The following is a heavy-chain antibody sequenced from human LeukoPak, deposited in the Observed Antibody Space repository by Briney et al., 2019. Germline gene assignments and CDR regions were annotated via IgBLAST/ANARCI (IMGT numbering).Heavy chain of an antibody. CDR3: ARVIAAAGRNPYFDY. CDR1: GYTFTGYY. Sequence: ASVKVSCKASGYTFTGYYMHWVRQAPGQGLEWMGWINPNSGGTNYAQKFQGRVTMTSDTSISTAYIELSRLRSDDTAVYYCARVIAAAGRNPYFDYWGQGTLVTVSS. D-gene: IGHD6-13*01. V-gene: IGHV1-2*02. J-gene: IGHJ4*02. CDR2: INPNSGGT.